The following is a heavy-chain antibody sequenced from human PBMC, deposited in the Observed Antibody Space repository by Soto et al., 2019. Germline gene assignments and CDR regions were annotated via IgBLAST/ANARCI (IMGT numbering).Heavy chain of an antibody. CDR1: GGTFSNYA. V-gene: IGHV1-69*13. D-gene: IGHD3-10*01. CDR2: IIPIWGTA. Sequence: GASVNVSCQASGGTFSNYAISWPRPAPGQGFEWMGGIIPIWGTANYAQKFQGRVTITAHESTSQDYMEQRSLRSEDTPVYYCARVVGILWCGQSDAHDLWGQGTLVTVSS. J-gene: IGHJ3*01. CDR3: ARVVGILWCGQSDAHDL.